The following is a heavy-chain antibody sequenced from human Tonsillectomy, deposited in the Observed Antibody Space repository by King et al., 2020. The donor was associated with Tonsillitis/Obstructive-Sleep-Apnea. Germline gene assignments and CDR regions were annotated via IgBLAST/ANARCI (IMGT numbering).Heavy chain of an antibody. CDR1: GFTFSSYG. Sequence: VQLVESGGGVVQPGRSLRLSCAASGFTFSSYGMHWVRQAPGKGLEWVAVISYDGSNKYYADSVKGRFTISRDNSKNTLYLQMNSLRAEDTAVYYCAKGRRGRWLQGGPWAFDIWGQGTMVTVSS. D-gene: IGHD5-24*01. J-gene: IGHJ3*02. CDR2: ISYDGSNK. V-gene: IGHV3-30*18. CDR3: AKGRRGRWLQGGPWAFDI.